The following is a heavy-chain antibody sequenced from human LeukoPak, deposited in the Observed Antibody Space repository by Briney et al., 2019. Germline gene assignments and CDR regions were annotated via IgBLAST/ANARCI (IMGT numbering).Heavy chain of an antibody. D-gene: IGHD3-10*01. Sequence: SATLSLTCTVSGGSISNDYWSWIRQAAGKELEWIGRIYGRGSTNYNPSLKSRVTISLDKSKQQFSLNLNSVTAADTAVYYCARGGTYGSGRNQHTTLDYWGQGILVTVSS. V-gene: IGHV4-4*07. CDR1: GGSISNDY. J-gene: IGHJ4*02. CDR2: IYGRGST. CDR3: ARGGTYGSGRNQHTTLDY.